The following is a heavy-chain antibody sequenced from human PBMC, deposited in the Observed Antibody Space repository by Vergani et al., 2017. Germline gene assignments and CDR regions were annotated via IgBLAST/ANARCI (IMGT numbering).Heavy chain of an antibody. V-gene: IGHV1-3*01. CDR1: GYTFTSYA. CDR3: ARVAPSNSEVTPTAFDV. Sequence: QVQLVQSGAEVKKPGASVKVSCKASGYTFTSYAMHWVRQAPGQRLEWVGWINAGNGNTKYSQKFQGRVTITRDTSASTAYMELSSLRSEDTAVYFCARVAPSNSEVTPTAFDVWGQGTMVTVSS. J-gene: IGHJ3*01. CDR2: INAGNGNT. D-gene: IGHD2-15*01.